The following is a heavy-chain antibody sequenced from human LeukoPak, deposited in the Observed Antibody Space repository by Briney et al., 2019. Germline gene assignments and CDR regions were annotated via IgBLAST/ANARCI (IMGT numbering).Heavy chain of an antibody. CDR3: ARVVRGGWLRGWFDP. CDR2: IYYGGST. Sequence: SETLSLTCTVSGGSISSYYWSWIRQPPGKGLEWIGYIYYGGSTNYNPSLKSRVTISVDTSKNQFSLKLSSVTAADTAVYYCARVVRGGWLRGWFDPWGQGTLVTVSS. D-gene: IGHD3-10*01. J-gene: IGHJ5*02. V-gene: IGHV4-59*01. CDR1: GGSISSYY.